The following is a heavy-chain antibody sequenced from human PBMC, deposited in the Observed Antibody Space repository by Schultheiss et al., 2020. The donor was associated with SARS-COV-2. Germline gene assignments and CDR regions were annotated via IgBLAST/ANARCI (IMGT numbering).Heavy chain of an antibody. Sequence: SQTLSLTCTVSGGSISSYYCSWIRQPPGKGPEWIGSFYDRTINHNPSLRSRVTISVDTSKNQFSLNLISVTAADTAVYYCAIFLGSGGPDYWGQGTLVTVSS. V-gene: IGHV4-59*01. CDR3: AIFLGSGGPDY. CDR1: GGSISSYY. D-gene: IGHD2-21*01. J-gene: IGHJ4*02. CDR2: FYDRTI.